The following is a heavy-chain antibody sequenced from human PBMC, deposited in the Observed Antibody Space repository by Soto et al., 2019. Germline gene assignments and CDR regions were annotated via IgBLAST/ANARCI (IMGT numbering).Heavy chain of an antibody. Sequence: RXXSLKISWKASGYSFTTYWIGWVRQMPGKGLEWMGIIYPGDSDTRYSPSFQGQVTISADKSISTAYLQLSSLKASDTAMYYCARSDYATGTTPFDFWGQGTLVTVSS. V-gene: IGHV5-51*01. CDR1: GYSFTTYW. CDR3: ARSDYATGTTPFDF. J-gene: IGHJ4*02. D-gene: IGHD1-1*01. CDR2: IYPGDSDT.